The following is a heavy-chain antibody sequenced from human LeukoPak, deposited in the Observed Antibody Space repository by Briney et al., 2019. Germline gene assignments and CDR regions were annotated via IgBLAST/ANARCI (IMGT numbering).Heavy chain of an antibody. V-gene: IGHV3-23*01. J-gene: IGHJ4*02. CDR3: ARAGCNGGVCLYYFDY. CDR2: ISGSGGST. Sequence: GGSLRLSCAASGFTFSSYAMSWVRQAPGKGLEWVSAISGSGGSTYYADSVKGRFTISRDNSKNTLYLQMDSLRAEDAAVYYCARAGCNGGVCLYYFDYWGQGTLVTVAS. D-gene: IGHD2-8*02. CDR1: GFTFSSYA.